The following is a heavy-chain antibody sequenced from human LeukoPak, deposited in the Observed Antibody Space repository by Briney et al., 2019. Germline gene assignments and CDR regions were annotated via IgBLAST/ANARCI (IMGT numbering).Heavy chain of an antibody. Sequence: SETLSLTCAVYGGSFSGYYWSWIRQPPGKGLEWIGEINHSGSTNYNPSLKSRVTISVDTSKNQFSLKLSSVTAADTAVYYCARGPDIVVVVAATQRYFDLWGRGTLVTVSS. CDR2: INHSGST. J-gene: IGHJ2*01. CDR3: ARGPDIVVVVAATQRYFDL. D-gene: IGHD2-15*01. CDR1: GGSFSGYY. V-gene: IGHV4-34*01.